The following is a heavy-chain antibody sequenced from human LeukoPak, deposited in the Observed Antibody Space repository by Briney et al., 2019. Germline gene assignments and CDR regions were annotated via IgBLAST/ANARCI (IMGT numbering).Heavy chain of an antibody. V-gene: IGHV6-1*01. D-gene: IGHD1-7*01. Sequence: SQTLSLTCGISGDSVSSNSAAWNWIRQSPARGLEWLGRTYYRSKWYNDYAESVESRITINPDTSKNQFSLQLNSVTPEDTAVYYCAKSLKLELMMAYYYYGMDVWGQGTTVTVSS. CDR1: GDSVSSNSAA. J-gene: IGHJ6*02. CDR3: AKSLKLELMMAYYYYGMDV. CDR2: TYYRSKWYN.